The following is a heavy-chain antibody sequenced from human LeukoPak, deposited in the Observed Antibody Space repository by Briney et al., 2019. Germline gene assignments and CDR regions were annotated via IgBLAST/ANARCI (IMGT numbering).Heavy chain of an antibody. CDR3: AREGGIAARPWFDP. V-gene: IGHV4-61*02. CDR1: GGSISSGSYY. D-gene: IGHD6-6*01. CDR2: IYTSGST. J-gene: IGHJ5*02. Sequence: PSETLSLTCTVSGGSISSGSYYWSWIRQPAGKGLEWIGRIYTSGSTNYNPSLKSRVTISVDTSKNQFSLKLSSVTAADTAVHYCAREGGIAARPWFDPWGQGTLVTVSS.